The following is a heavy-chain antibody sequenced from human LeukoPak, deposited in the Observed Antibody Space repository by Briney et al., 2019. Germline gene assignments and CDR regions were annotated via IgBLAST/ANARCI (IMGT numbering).Heavy chain of an antibody. CDR1: GYTLTELS. V-gene: IGHV1-24*01. J-gene: IGHJ3*02. CDR3: ATTSSLGSMYYYDSSPYGAFDI. Sequence: ASVKVSCKVSGYTLTELSMHWGRQAPGKGLEWMGGFDPEDGETIYAQKFQGRVTMTEDTSTDTAYMELSSLRSEDTAVYYCATTSSLGSMYYYDSSPYGAFDIWGQGTMVTVSS. D-gene: IGHD3-22*01. CDR2: FDPEDGET.